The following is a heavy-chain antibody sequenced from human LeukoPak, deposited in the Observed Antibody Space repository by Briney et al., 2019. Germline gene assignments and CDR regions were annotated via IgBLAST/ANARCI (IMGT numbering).Heavy chain of an antibody. CDR1: GFTVSSNY. V-gene: IGHV3-53*01. J-gene: IGHJ4*02. CDR2: IYSGGSI. Sequence: PGGSLRLSCVASGFTVSSNYMSWVRQAPGKGLEWVSVIYSGGSIYYADSVKGRFTISRDNSKNTLYLQMNSLRAEDTAVYYCARAIGHYDSSGYYYGRYYFDYWGQGTLVTVSS. D-gene: IGHD3-22*01. CDR3: ARAIGHYDSSGYYYGRYYFDY.